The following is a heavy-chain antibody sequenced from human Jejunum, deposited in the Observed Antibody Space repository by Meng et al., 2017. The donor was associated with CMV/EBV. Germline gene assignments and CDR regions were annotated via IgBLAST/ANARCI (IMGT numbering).Heavy chain of an antibody. V-gene: IGHV4-59*01. CDR1: GASITDSN. CDR3: ARDTFARRNGMDV. CDR2: VYHSGTT. Sequence: VSGASITDSNWDWIRQTPGKGLEWIGYVYHSGTTHYNPSLKSRVAISVDTSKNQFSLRLNSVTAADTALYYCARDTFARRNGMDVWGQGITVTVSS. J-gene: IGHJ6*02.